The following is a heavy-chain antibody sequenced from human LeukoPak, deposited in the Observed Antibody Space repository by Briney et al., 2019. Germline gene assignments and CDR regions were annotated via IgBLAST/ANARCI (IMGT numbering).Heavy chain of an antibody. V-gene: IGHV4-4*07. Sequence: SETLSLTCTVSSGSISNYYWSWIRQPAGKGLEWIGRIYTSGSTNYNPSLKSRVTISVDTSKNQFSLKLSSVTAADTAVYYCAREVGGYRYGYRPTELYWYFDLWGRGTLVTVSS. CDR2: IYTSGST. CDR1: SGSISNYY. D-gene: IGHD5-18*01. J-gene: IGHJ2*01. CDR3: AREVGGYRYGYRPTELYWYFDL.